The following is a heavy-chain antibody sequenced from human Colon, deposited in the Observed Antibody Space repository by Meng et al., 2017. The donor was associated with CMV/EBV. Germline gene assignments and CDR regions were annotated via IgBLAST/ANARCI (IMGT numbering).Heavy chain of an antibody. Sequence: GGSLRLSCAASGFTFSGSAMHWVRQASGKGLEWVGRIRSKANSYATAYAASVKGRFTISRDDSKNTAHLQMNSLKTEDTAVYYCTCHPGSYSLDYWGQGTLVTVSS. CDR1: GFTFSGSA. J-gene: IGHJ4*02. CDR2: IRSKANSYAT. D-gene: IGHD1-26*01. CDR3: TCHPGSYSLDY. V-gene: IGHV3-73*01.